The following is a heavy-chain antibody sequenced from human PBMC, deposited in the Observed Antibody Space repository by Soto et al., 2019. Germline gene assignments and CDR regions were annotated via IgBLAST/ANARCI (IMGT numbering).Heavy chain of an antibody. CDR2: IYYSGST. CDR1: GGSISSYY. J-gene: IGHJ5*02. CDR3: ARDAGAARLGWFDP. V-gene: IGHV4-59*01. Sequence: SETLSLTCTVSGGSISSYYWSWIRQPPGKGLEWIGYIYYSGSTNYNPSLKSRVTISVDTSKNQFSLKLSSVTAADTAVYYCARDAGAARLGWFDPWGQGTLVTVSS. D-gene: IGHD6-6*01.